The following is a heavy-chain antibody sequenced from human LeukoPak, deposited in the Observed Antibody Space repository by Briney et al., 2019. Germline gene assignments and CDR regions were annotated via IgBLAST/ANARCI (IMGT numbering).Heavy chain of an antibody. CDR3: AKDRATMIVVVRTTPRGQLDY. D-gene: IGHD3-22*01. J-gene: IGHJ4*02. V-gene: IGHV3-20*04. CDR2: INWNGGST. CDR1: GFTFTDYY. Sequence: PGGSLRLSCAVSGFTFTDYYMSWIRQAPGKGLEWVSGINWNGGSTGYADSVKGRFTISRDNAKNTLYLQMNSLRAEDTAVYYCAKDRATMIVVVRTTPRGQLDYWGQGTLVTVSS.